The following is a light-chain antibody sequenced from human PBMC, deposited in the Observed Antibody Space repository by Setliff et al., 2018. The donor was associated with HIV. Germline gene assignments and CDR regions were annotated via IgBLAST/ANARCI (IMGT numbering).Light chain of an antibody. CDR3: CSYAGSSVSYV. CDR1: NSDIGTYNY. CDR2: DVT. J-gene: IGLJ1*01. Sequence: SPGQSVTISCTGTNSDIGTYNYVSWYQQHPGKAPKLMIYDVTKRPSGVPDRFSGSKSVNTASLTISGLQTDDEADYYCCSYAGSSVSYVFGTGTKVTVL. V-gene: IGLV2-11*03.